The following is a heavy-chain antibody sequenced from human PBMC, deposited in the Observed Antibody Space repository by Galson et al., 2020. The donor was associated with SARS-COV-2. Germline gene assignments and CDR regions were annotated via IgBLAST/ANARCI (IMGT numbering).Heavy chain of an antibody. CDR3: ARDPRITISGVIVMYLDY. CDR2: ISYDGNKK. Sequence: GESLKISCAASGFTFTTYAMHWVRQAPGKVLEWVALISYDGNKKYYADSVKGRFTISRDNSKNTLYLQMNSLRPEDTAVYYCARDPRITISGVIVMYLDYWGQGSLVTVSS. J-gene: IGHJ4*02. V-gene: IGHV3-30*04. D-gene: IGHD3-3*01. CDR1: GFTFTTYA.